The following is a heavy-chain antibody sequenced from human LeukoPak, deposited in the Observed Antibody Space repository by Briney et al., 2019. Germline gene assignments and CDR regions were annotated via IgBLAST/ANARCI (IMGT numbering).Heavy chain of an antibody. CDR2: IRYDGSNE. CDR1: GFTFSRNG. V-gene: IGHV3-30*02. D-gene: IGHD2-15*01. CDR3: AKDGWTCSGGSCYFAY. Sequence: GGSLRLSCAASGFTFSRNGMHWVRQAPGKGLEWVAFIRYDGSNEYYADSVKSRFSISGDNSKNTLYLQMNSLRAEDTAVYYCAKDGWTCSGGSCYFAYWGQGTLVTVSS. J-gene: IGHJ4*02.